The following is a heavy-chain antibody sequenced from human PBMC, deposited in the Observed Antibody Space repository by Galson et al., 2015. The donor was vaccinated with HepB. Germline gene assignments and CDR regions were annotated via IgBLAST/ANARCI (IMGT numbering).Heavy chain of an antibody. CDR1: GFTFSSYA. CDR2: ISGSGGST. CDR3: ARDKGECSGGSCYFSYYMDV. D-gene: IGHD2-15*01. V-gene: IGHV3-23*01. Sequence: LRLSCAASGFTFSSYAMSWVRQAPGKGLEWVSAISGSGGSTYYADSVEGRFTISRDNSKNTLYLQMNSLRAEDTAVYYCARDKGECSGGSCYFSYYMDVWGKGTTVTVSS. J-gene: IGHJ6*03.